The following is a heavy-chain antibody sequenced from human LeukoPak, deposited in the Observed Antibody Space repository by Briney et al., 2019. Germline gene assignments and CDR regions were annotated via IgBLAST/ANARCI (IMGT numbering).Heavy chain of an antibody. CDR1: GFTFSSYA. V-gene: IGHV3-30-3*01. CDR3: ARGGDGYNPFDY. CDR2: ISYDGSNK. J-gene: IGHJ4*02. Sequence: GGSLRLSCAASGFTFSSYAMHWVRQAPGKGLEWVAVISYDGSNKYYADSVKGRFTISRDNSKNTPYLQMNSLRAEDTAVYYCARGGDGYNPFDYWGQGTLVTVSS. D-gene: IGHD5-24*01.